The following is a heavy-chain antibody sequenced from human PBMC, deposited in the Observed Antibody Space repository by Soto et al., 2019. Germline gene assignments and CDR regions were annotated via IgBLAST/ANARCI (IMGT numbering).Heavy chain of an antibody. V-gene: IGHV4-31*03. CDR2: IYYSGST. D-gene: IGHD3-3*01. Sequence: PPDTLSLTCTVSGAYISSVSTSCERHPLLGRAPWRERYIYYSGSTYYNPSLKSRVTISVDTSKNQFSLKLSSVTAADTAVYYCAREGKYFTIFGVVLENYYYYMDVWGKGTTVTVSS. CDR1: GAYISSVSTS. CDR3: AREGKYFTIFGVVLENYYYYMDV. J-gene: IGHJ6*03.